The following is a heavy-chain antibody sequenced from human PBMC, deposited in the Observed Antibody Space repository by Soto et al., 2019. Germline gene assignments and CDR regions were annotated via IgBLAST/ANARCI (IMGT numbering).Heavy chain of an antibody. J-gene: IGHJ6*01. CDR1: GFTVSSYS. Sequence: GGSLRLSGADSGFTVSSYSMNWVRQAPGKGLEWVSRISSNRSSTIYADSVKGRFTISRDNAKNTLYLQMNSLRAEDSAVYYCARVQWQTTYQYYGMDVWGQGTTVTVFS. CDR3: ARVQWQTTYQYYGMDV. CDR2: ISSNRSST. V-gene: IGHV3-74*01. D-gene: IGHD6-19*01.